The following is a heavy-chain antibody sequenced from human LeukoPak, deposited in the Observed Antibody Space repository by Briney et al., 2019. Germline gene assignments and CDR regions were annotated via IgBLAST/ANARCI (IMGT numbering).Heavy chain of an antibody. Sequence: GGSLRLSCAASGFTFSSYAMSWVRQAPGKGLEWVSAISGSGGSTYYADSVKGRFTISRDNPKNTLYLQMNSLRAEDTAVYYCAKGRGIAVAAYFDYWGQGTLVTVSS. D-gene: IGHD6-19*01. CDR2: ISGSGGST. V-gene: IGHV3-23*01. J-gene: IGHJ4*02. CDR1: GFTFSSYA. CDR3: AKGRGIAVAAYFDY.